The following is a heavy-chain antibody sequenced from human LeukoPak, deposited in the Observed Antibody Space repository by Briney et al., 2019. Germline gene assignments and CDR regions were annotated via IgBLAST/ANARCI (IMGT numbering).Heavy chain of an antibody. V-gene: IGHV1-2*02. CDR3: ARGGHGHTQNDY. CDR1: GYTCTDYH. Sequence: ASVKVSCKSSGYTCTDYHIHWVRQSPGQPLEWILWSNPNTGGTNYAQNFQGRVTMTRDTSITTSYMELSKLLSDATDLYYCARGGHGHTQNDYWGQGTLVTVSS. CDR2: SNPNTGGT. J-gene: IGHJ4*02. D-gene: IGHD5-24*01.